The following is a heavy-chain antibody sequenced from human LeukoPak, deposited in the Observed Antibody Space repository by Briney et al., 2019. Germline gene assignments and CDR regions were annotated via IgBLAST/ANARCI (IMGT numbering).Heavy chain of an antibody. Sequence: ASVKVSCKASGHTFTSYGISWVRQAPGQGLEWMGWISAYNGNTNYAQKLQGRVTMTTDTSTSTAYMELRSLRSDDTAVYYCARDRRRYCSGGSCYYDYYGMDVWGQGTTVTVSS. J-gene: IGHJ6*02. CDR3: ARDRRRYCSGGSCYYDYYGMDV. CDR2: ISAYNGNT. D-gene: IGHD2-15*01. V-gene: IGHV1-18*01. CDR1: GHTFTSYG.